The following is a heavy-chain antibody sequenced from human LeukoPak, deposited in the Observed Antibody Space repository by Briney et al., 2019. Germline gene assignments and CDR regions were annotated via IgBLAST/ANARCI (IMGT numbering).Heavy chain of an antibody. D-gene: IGHD3-22*01. CDR1: GIAFSMDW. Sequence: GGSLRLSCAACGIAFSMDWMNWVRQAPGKGLEWVGRIKSKTDGGTTDYAAPVKGRFTISRDDSKNTLYLQMDSLKTEDTAVYYCTNFNDRDAFDIWGQGTMVTVSS. CDR3: TNFNDRDAFDI. V-gene: IGHV3-15*07. J-gene: IGHJ3*02. CDR2: IKSKTDGGTT.